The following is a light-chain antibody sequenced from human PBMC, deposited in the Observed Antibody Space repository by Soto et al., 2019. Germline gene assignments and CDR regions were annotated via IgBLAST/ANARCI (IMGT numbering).Light chain of an antibody. V-gene: IGKV3-20*01. CDR3: QEFASN. J-gene: IGKJ4*01. Sequence: EIVLTQSPGTLSLSPGERATLSCRASQSVSASQLAWYQQKPGQAPRLLVYGVSIRASGIPDRFSGSGSGTDFILTINRLEPEDFAVYYCQEFASNFGGGTKVDI. CDR1: QSVSASQ. CDR2: GVS.